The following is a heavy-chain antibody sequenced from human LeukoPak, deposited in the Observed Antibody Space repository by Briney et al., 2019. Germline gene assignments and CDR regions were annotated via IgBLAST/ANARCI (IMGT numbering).Heavy chain of an antibody. D-gene: IGHD3-3*01. CDR3: ARVRGDFWSGHMLPDDAFDI. Sequence: PSETPSLTCTVSGGSISSGGYYWSWIRQPPGKGLEWIGYIYYSGSTNYNPSLKSRVTISVDTSKNQFSLKLSSVTAADTAVYYCARVRGDFWSGHMLPDDAFDIWGQGTMVTVSS. V-gene: IGHV4-61*08. J-gene: IGHJ3*02. CDR1: GGSISSGGYY. CDR2: IYYSGST.